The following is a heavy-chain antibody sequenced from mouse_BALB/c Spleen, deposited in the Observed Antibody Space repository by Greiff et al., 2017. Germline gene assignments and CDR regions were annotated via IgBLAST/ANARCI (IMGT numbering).Heavy chain of an antibody. Sequence: LVESGPELVKPGASVKMSCKASGYTFTSYVMHWVKQKPGQGLEWIGYINPYNDGTKYNEKFKGKATLTSDKSSSTAYMELSSLTSEDSAVYYCAREAYYEGLAYWGQGTLVTVSA. D-gene: IGHD2-3*01. CDR1: GYTFTSYV. J-gene: IGHJ3*01. V-gene: IGHV1-14*01. CDR2: INPYNDGT. CDR3: AREAYYEGLAY.